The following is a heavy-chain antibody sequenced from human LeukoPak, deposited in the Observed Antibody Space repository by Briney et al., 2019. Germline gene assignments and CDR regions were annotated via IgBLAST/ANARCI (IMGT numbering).Heavy chain of an antibody. Sequence: SETLSLTCTVTGGPITSNYWSWIRQPPGKGLEWIGYIYYSGNTNYNPSLKSRVTISVDTSKNQFSLKLNSVTAADTVVYYCARLQAYCGGDCYPRWFDPWGQGTLVTVSS. V-gene: IGHV4-59*08. CDR2: IYYSGNT. D-gene: IGHD2-21*02. CDR1: GGPITSNY. CDR3: ARLQAYCGGDCYPRWFDP. J-gene: IGHJ5*02.